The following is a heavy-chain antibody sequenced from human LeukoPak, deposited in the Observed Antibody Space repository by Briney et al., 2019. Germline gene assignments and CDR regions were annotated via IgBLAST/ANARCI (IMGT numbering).Heavy chain of an antibody. V-gene: IGHV1-18*01. Sequence: ASVKVSCKASGYTFTSYDINWVRQATGQGLEWMGWISAYNGNTNYAQKLQGRVTMTTDTSTSTAYMELRSLRSDDTAVYYCARESVYGLYYYYGMDVWGQGTTVTVSS. CDR1: GYTFTSYD. J-gene: IGHJ6*02. D-gene: IGHD5/OR15-5a*01. CDR2: ISAYNGNT. CDR3: ARESVYGLYYYYGMDV.